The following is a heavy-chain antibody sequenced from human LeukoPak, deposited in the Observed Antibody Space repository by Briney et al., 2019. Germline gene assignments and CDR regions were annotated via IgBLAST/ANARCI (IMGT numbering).Heavy chain of an antibody. CDR3: TRDNGGDWYAFDI. D-gene: IGHD2-21*02. V-gene: IGHV4-4*07. CDR1: GGSISSYY. J-gene: IGHJ3*02. CDR2: LYTSGST. Sequence: PSETLSLTCTVSGGSISSYYWSWIRQPAGKGLEWIGRLYTSGSTNYNPSLKSRVTLSVDTSKNQFSLKLSSVTAADTALYYCTRDNGGDWYAFDIWGQGTVVTVSS.